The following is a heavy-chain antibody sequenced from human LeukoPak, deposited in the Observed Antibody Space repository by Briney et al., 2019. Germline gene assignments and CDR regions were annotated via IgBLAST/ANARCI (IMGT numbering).Heavy chain of an antibody. CDR3: AKARQYNRSAPLDY. Sequence: PGGSLRLSCAASGFTYNNYALSWVRQAPGKGLEGVSAIDGSGGSTYYADSVKGRFTISRDNSRNTLDLQMDSLRAEDTAVYYCAKARQYNRSAPLDYWGQGTLVTVSS. CDR1: GFTYNNYA. D-gene: IGHD1-14*01. V-gene: IGHV3-23*01. CDR2: IDGSGGST. J-gene: IGHJ4*02.